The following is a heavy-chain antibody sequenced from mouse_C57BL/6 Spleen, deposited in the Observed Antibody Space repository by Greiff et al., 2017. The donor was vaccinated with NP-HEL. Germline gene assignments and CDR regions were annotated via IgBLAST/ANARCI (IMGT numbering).Heavy chain of an antibody. CDR3: TEGYDNVY. V-gene: IGHV1-15*01. D-gene: IGHD2-4*01. Sequence: QVQLQQSGAELVRPGASVTLSCKASGYTFTDYEMHWVKQTPVHGLEWIGAIDPETGGTAYNQKFKGKATLTADKSSSTAYMQLRSLTSEDSAVYYCTEGYDNVYWGQGTTLTVSS. CDR2: IDPETGGT. J-gene: IGHJ2*01. CDR1: GYTFTDYE.